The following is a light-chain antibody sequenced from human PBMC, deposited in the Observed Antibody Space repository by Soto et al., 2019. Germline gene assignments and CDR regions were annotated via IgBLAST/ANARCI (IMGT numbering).Light chain of an antibody. V-gene: IGKV2-28*01. J-gene: IGKJ1*01. CDR1: QSLLHSNGYNY. CDR2: LNS. Sequence: DIVMTQSPLSLPVTPGETASISCRSSQSLLHSNGYNYLDWYLQKPGQSPQLLIYLNSNRASGVPDRFSGSGSGTDFTLKISRVEAEDVGVYYCMQALQTPWTFGQGTKVEIK. CDR3: MQALQTPWT.